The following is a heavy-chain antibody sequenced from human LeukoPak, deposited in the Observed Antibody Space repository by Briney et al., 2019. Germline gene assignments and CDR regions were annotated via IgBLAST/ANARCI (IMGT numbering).Heavy chain of an antibody. CDR2: FDPEDGET. V-gene: IGHV1-24*01. CDR1: GYTLTELS. J-gene: IGHJ3*02. CDR3: ATDPGAGTTAFLAFDI. D-gene: IGHD1-1*01. Sequence: ASVKVSCKVSGYTLTELSMHWVRQAPGKGLEGMGGFDPEDGETIYAQKFQGRVTMTEDTSTDTAYMELSSLRSEDTAVYYCATDPGAGTTAFLAFDIWGQGTMVTVSS.